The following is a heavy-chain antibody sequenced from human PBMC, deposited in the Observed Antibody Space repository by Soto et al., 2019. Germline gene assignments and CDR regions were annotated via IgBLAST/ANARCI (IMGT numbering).Heavy chain of an antibody. Sequence: SETLSLTCTVSGGSISSSSYYWGWIRQPPEKGLEWIGSIYYSGSTYYNPSLKSRVTISVDTSKNQFSLKLSSVTAADTAVYYCARVPTFGSSWSYYYYYYMDVWGKGTTVTVSS. J-gene: IGHJ6*03. CDR2: IYYSGST. V-gene: IGHV4-39*01. CDR3: ARVPTFGSSWSYYYYYYMDV. D-gene: IGHD6-13*01. CDR1: GGSISSSSYY.